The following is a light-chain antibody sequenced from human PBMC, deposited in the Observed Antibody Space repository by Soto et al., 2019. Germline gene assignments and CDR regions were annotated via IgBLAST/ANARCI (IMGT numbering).Light chain of an antibody. CDR2: DVS. CDR3: SSYTTGSTRV. CDR1: SSDIGAYNY. V-gene: IGLV2-14*01. J-gene: IGLJ1*01. Sequence: QSALTQPTSVSGSPGQSIAISCTGTSSDIGAYNYVSWYQQHPGKAPKLMIYDVSSRPSGVSNRFSGSKSGNTASLTISGLQAEDDADYYCSSYTTGSTRVFGAGTKLTVL.